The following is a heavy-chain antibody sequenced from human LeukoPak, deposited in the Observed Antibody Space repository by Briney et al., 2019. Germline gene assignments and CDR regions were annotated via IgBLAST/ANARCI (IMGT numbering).Heavy chain of an antibody. CDR1: GFTFSSYE. CDR3: ARVYGDSIDY. Sequence: GGSLRLSCAASGFTFSSYEMNWVRQAPGKGLEWVSYISSSGSTIYYADSVKGRFTISRDTAKNSLYLQMNSLGAEDTAVFYFARVYGDSIDYWGQGTLVTVSS. V-gene: IGHV3-48*03. CDR2: ISSSGSTI. J-gene: IGHJ4*02. D-gene: IGHD4-17*01.